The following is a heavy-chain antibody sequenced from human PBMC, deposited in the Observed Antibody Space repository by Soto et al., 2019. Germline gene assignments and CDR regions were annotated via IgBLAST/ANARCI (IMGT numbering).Heavy chain of an antibody. V-gene: IGHV3-30*18. Sequence: GGSLRLSCAASGFTFSSYGMHWVRQAPGKGLEWVAVISYDGSNKYYADSVKGRFTISRDNSKNTLYLQMNSLRAEDTAVYYCAKSNRVVVAATPGFYYYMDVWGKGTTVTVSS. J-gene: IGHJ6*03. D-gene: IGHD2-15*01. CDR1: GFTFSSYG. CDR2: ISYDGSNK. CDR3: AKSNRVVVAATPGFYYYMDV.